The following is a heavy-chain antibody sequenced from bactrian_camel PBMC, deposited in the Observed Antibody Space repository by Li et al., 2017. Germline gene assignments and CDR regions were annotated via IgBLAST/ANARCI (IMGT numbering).Heavy chain of an antibody. CDR3: ALEPHCTALSGWWTYRYDS. CDR2: IYTGSDRT. D-gene: IGHD8*01. V-gene: IGHV3S63*01. Sequence: QVQLVESGGGSVQAGGSLRLSCAASGYVFDDRCVGWFRQAPGKERVGVALIYTGSDRTEYRDSVEDRFTISQDKAKNTVDLQMNNLTPDDTAMYYCALEPHCTALSGWWTYRYDSWGRGTQVTVS. J-gene: IGHJ4*01. CDR1: GYVFDDRC.